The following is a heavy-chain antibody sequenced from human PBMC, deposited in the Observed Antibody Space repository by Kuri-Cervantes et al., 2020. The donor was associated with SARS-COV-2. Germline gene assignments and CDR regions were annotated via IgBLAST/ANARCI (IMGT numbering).Heavy chain of an antibody. V-gene: IGHV3-9*01. CDR2: ISWNSGSI. J-gene: IGHJ4*02. Sequence: LSLTCAASGFTFDDYAMHWVRQAPGKGLEWVSGISWNSGSIGYADSVRGRFTISRDNAKNSLYLQMNSLRPEDTALYYCAKASSSSPYWGQGTLVTVSS. D-gene: IGHD6-6*01. CDR3: AKASSSSPY. CDR1: GFTFDDYA.